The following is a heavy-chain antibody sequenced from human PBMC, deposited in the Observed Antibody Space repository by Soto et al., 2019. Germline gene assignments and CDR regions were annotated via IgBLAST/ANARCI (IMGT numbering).Heavy chain of an antibody. D-gene: IGHD1-20*01. Sequence: EVQLVESGGGLVQPGGSLRLYCAASGFTFSSYSMNWVRQAPGKGLEWVSYISSSSSTIYYADSVKGRFTISRDNAKNSLYLQINSLRDEDTAVYYCARDNGMTGFDYWGQGTLVTVSS. CDR2: ISSSSSTI. CDR3: ARDNGMTGFDY. V-gene: IGHV3-48*02. J-gene: IGHJ4*02. CDR1: GFTFSSYS.